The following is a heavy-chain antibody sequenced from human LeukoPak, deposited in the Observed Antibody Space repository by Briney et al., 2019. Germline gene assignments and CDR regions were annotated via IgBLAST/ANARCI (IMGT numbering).Heavy chain of an antibody. V-gene: IGHV6-1*01. CDR3: ARRLTQYDCFDP. CDR2: TYYRSTWYN. Sequence: SQTLSLTCAISGDSVSSNSVTWNWIRQSPSRGLEWLGRTYYRSTWYNDYGVSVRGRITVNPHTSKNPFSLHLNSVAPEDTAVYYCARRLTQYDCFDPWGQGILVTVSS. J-gene: IGHJ5*02. CDR1: GDSVSSNSVT. D-gene: IGHD2-2*01.